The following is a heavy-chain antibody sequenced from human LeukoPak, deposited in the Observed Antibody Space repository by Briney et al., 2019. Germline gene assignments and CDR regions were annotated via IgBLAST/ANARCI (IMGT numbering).Heavy chain of an antibody. D-gene: IGHD3-10*01. CDR2: INPNSGGT. CDR3: ARVRRVRGVNCFDY. Sequence: ASVKVSCKASGYTFTGYYMHWVRQAPGQGLEWMGWINPNSGGTNYAQKFQGWVTMTRDTSISTAYMELSRLRSDDTAVYYCARVRRVRGVNCFDYWGQGTLVTVSS. J-gene: IGHJ4*02. CDR1: GYTFTGYY. V-gene: IGHV1-2*04.